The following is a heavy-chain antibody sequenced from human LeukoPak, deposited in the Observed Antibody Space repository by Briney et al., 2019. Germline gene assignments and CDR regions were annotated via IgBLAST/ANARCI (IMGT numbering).Heavy chain of an antibody. CDR1: GGSFSGYY. V-gene: IGHV4-34*01. D-gene: IGHD6-6*01. J-gene: IGHJ4*02. CDR2: INHSGST. Sequence: SETLSLTCAVYGGSFSGYYWSWIRQPPGKGLEWIGEINHSGSTSYNPSLKSRVTISVDTSKNQFSLKLSSVTAADTAVYYCARGLEYSSNFDYWGQGTLVTVSS. CDR3: ARGLEYSSNFDY.